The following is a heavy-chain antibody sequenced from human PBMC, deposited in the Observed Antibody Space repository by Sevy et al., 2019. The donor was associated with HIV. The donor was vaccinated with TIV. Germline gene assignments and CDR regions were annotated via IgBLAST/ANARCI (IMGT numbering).Heavy chain of an antibody. Sequence: ASVKVSCKASGYTFTSYGISWVRQAPGQGLEWMGWISAYNGNTNYAQKLQGRVTMTTDTSTSTAYMELRGLRSDDTAVYYCARDRIAGSWFDPWGQGTLVTVSS. J-gene: IGHJ5*02. CDR1: GYTFTSYG. V-gene: IGHV1-18*01. CDR2: ISAYNGNT. D-gene: IGHD2-15*01. CDR3: ARDRIAGSWFDP.